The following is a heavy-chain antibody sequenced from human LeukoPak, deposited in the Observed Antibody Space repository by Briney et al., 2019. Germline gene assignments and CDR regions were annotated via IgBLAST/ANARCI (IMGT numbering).Heavy chain of an antibody. J-gene: IGHJ6*02. CDR3: AREMNDRELDFFYGMDV. CDR1: GFTFTSYT. Sequence: GGSLRLSCATSGFTFTSYTMNWVRQAPGKGLEWVSSISSSSSDISYADSVKGRFAISRDNAKNFVYVQMSSLRAEDTAVYFCAREMNDRELDFFYGMDVWGQGTTATVSS. CDR2: ISSSSSDI. D-gene: IGHD1-1*01. V-gene: IGHV3-21*01.